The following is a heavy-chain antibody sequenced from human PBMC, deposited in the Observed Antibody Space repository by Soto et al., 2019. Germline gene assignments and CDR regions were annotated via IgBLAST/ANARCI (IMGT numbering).Heavy chain of an antibody. CDR3: ARGPFDY. V-gene: IGHV4-34*01. CDR1: GGSFSGYY. CDR2: INHSGST. Sequence: SETLSLTCAVYGGSFSGYYWSWIRQPPGKGLEWIGEINHSGSTNYNPSLKSRVTISVDTSKNQFSLKLSSVTAADTAVYYCARGPFDYWGQGTLVTVSS. J-gene: IGHJ4*02.